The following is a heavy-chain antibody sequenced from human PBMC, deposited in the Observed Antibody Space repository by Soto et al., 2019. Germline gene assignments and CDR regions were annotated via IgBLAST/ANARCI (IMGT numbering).Heavy chain of an antibody. CDR3: ARDKAYGDYVWSSWYFDL. D-gene: IGHD4-17*01. CDR2: IWYDGSNK. J-gene: IGHJ2*01. Sequence: QVQLVESGGGVVQPGRSLRLSCAASGFTFSSYGMHWVRQAPGKGLEWVAVIWYDGSNKYYADSVKGRFTISRDNSKNTLYLQMNSLRAEDTAVYYCARDKAYGDYVWSSWYFDLWGRGTLVTVSS. CDR1: GFTFSSYG. V-gene: IGHV3-33*01.